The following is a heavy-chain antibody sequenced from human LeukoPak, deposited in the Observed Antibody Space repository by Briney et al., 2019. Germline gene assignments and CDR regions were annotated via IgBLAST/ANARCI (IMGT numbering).Heavy chain of an antibody. CDR2: IRSKAYGGTT. Sequence: PGGSLRLSCTASGFTFGDYAMSWFRQAPGKGLEWVGFIRSKAYGGTTEYAASVKGRFTISRDDSKSIAYLQMNSLKTEDIAVYYCTRAHRPYYYYMDVWGKGTTVTVSS. J-gene: IGHJ6*03. CDR1: GFTFGDYA. V-gene: IGHV3-49*03. CDR3: TRAHRPYYYYMDV.